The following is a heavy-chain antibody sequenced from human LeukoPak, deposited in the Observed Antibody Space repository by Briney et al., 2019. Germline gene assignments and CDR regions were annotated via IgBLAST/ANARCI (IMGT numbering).Heavy chain of an antibody. J-gene: IGHJ4*02. Sequence: ASVEVSCKASGYTFPSYDINWVRQAPGQGLEWMGWMNPNSGNTGYPQKFQRRVTMTRNTSISTAYMELVSLGSEAAALYYCARGTWLHQNPPFDYWGQVTLVTVS. CDR3: ARGTWLHQNPPFDY. V-gene: IGHV1-8*01. D-gene: IGHD5-24*01. CDR2: MNPNSGNT. CDR1: GYTFPSYD.